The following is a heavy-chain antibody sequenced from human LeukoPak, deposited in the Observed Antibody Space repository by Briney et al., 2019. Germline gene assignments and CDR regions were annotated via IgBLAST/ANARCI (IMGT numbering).Heavy chain of an antibody. CDR1: GFTFSSYG. CDR3: AKAKNRHCSSTSCYLDY. Sequence: GGSLRLSCAASGFTFSSYGMHWVRQAPGKGLEWVAVISYDGTIKYYADSVKGRFTISRDSSKNTLYLQMNSLRAEDTAVYYCAKAKNRHCSSTSCYLDYWGQGTLVTVSS. D-gene: IGHD2-2*01. J-gene: IGHJ4*02. CDR2: ISYDGTIK. V-gene: IGHV3-30*18.